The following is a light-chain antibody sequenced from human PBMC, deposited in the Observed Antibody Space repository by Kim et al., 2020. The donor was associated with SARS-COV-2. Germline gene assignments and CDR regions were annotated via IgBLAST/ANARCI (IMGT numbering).Light chain of an antibody. CDR3: QQYGSSPRT. Sequence: LSPGERATLSCRASQSVSGSKLVWYQQKPGQAPRLLIYGASSRATGIPDRLSGSGSGTDFTLTISRLEPEDVAVYYCQQYGSSPRTFGQGTKLEI. V-gene: IGKV3-20*01. CDR1: QSVSGSK. J-gene: IGKJ2*01. CDR2: GAS.